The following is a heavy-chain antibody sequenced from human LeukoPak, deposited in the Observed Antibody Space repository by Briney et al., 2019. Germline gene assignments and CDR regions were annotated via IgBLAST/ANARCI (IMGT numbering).Heavy chain of an antibody. V-gene: IGHV1-8*01. J-gene: IGHJ4*02. CDR1: GYTFTSYD. CDR2: MNPNRGNT. Sequence: ASVKVSCKASGYTFTSYDINWVRQATGQGLEWMGWMNPNRGNTGYAQKFQGRVTMTRNTSISAAYMELSSLRSEDTAVYYCARWTGTTYYFDYWGQGTLVTVSS. D-gene: IGHD1-7*01. CDR3: ARWTGTTYYFDY.